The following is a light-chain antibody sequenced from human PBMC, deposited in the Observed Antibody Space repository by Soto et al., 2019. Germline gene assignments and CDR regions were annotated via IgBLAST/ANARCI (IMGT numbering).Light chain of an antibody. CDR3: QQYNDWPPLT. CDR2: GAS. CDR1: ESVSSN. V-gene: IGKV3-15*01. J-gene: IGKJ4*01. Sequence: EIVMTQSPVTLSMSPGERATLSCRAGESVSSNLAWYQQKPGQAPRLLIYGASTRATGIPARFTGSGSGTEFTLTISSLQFDDSAVYYCQQYNDWPPLTFGGGTKVDIK.